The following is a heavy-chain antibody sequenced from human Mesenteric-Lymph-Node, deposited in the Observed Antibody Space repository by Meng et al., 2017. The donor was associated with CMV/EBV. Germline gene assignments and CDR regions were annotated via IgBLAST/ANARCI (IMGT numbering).Heavy chain of an antibody. CDR1: GFTFDDYA. Sequence: SLKISCAASGFTFDDYAMHWVWQAPGKGLQWISGISWNSGDIGYEDSVKGRFTISRDNAKNSLYLQMNSLRPEDTALYYCAKDWTNLVAGIDYWGPGTLVTVSS. CDR3: AKDWTNLVAGIDY. D-gene: IGHD6-19*01. J-gene: IGHJ4*02. CDR2: ISWNSGDI. V-gene: IGHV3-9*01.